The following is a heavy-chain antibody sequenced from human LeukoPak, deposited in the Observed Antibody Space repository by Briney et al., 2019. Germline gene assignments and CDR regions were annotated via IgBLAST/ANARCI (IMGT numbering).Heavy chain of an antibody. CDR1: GFTFGSYS. V-gene: IGHV3-23*01. Sequence: PGGSLRLSCAASGFTFGSYSMNWVRQAPGKGLKWVSAISGSGGSTYYADSVKGRFTISRDNSKNTLYLQMNTLRAEDTAVYYCAKLTVIRDGYNGPGPRGVFDYWGQGTLVTVSS. CDR3: AKLTVIRDGYNGPGPRGVFDY. J-gene: IGHJ4*02. D-gene: IGHD5-24*01. CDR2: ISGSGGST.